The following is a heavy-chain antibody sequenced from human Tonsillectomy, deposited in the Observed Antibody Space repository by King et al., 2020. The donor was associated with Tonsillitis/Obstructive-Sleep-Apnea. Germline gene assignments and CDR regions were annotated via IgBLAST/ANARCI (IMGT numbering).Heavy chain of an antibody. CDR3: ARNDIVVVPAAMADAFDI. J-gene: IGHJ3*02. Sequence: VQLQQWGAGLLKPSETLSLTCAVYGGSFSGYYWSWIRQPPGKGLEWIGEINHSGSTNYDPSLMSRVTIAVDTSKNQFSLKLTSVTAADTAVYYCARNDIVVVPAAMADAFDIWGQGTMVTVSS. D-gene: IGHD2-2*01. CDR1: GGSFSGYY. V-gene: IGHV4-34*01. CDR2: INHSGST.